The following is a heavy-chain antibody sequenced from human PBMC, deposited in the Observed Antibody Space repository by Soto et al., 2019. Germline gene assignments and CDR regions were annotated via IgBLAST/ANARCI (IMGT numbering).Heavy chain of an antibody. CDR1: GFTFSGSA. D-gene: IGHD4-17*01. Sequence: GGSLRLSCAASGFTFSGSAMHWVRQASGKGLEWVGRIRSKANSYATAYTASVKGRFTISRDDSKNTAYLQMNSLRDEDTAVYYCAKGPLRFPDYGDYADYSYGMDVWGQGTTVTVSS. CDR3: AKGPLRFPDYGDYADYSYGMDV. J-gene: IGHJ6*02. CDR2: IRSKANSYAT. V-gene: IGHV3-73*01.